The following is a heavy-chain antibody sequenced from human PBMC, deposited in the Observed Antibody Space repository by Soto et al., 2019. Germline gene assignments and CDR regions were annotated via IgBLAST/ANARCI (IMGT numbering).Heavy chain of an antibody. J-gene: IGHJ6*03. CDR3: ARRLGFHTADYYYYYYMDV. CDR1: CGSISSDY. CDR2: IYYSGST. Sequence: PSETLSLTCTVSCGSISSDYWSWIRQPPGKGLEWIGYIYYSGSTNYNPSLKSRVTISVDTSKNQFSLKLSSVTAADTAVYYCARRLGFHTADYYYYYYMDVWGKGTTVTVSS. V-gene: IGHV4-59*01. D-gene: IGHD5-12*01.